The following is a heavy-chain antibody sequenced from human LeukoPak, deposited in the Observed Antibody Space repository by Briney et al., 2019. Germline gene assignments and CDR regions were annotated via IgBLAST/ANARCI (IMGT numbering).Heavy chain of an antibody. CDR2: IYPGASDT. CDR1: EYGFTNYW. V-gene: IGHV5-51*01. CDR3: ARREHSIGYSDY. D-gene: IGHD3-22*01. Sequence: PGESLKIPCRGSEYGFTNYWIAWVRRMPGKGLEWVGIIYPGASDTRYSPSFQGQVTISADKSISTAYLQWSSLKASDTAMYYCARREHSIGYSDYWGQGTLVTVSS. J-gene: IGHJ4*02.